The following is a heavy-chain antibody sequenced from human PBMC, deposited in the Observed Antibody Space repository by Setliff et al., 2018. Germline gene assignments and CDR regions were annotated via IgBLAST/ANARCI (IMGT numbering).Heavy chain of an antibody. CDR2: INAGNGNT. CDR3: ARELLFGGVIFGY. CDR1: GYTFTSYA. J-gene: IGHJ4*02. Sequence: ASVKVSCKASGYTFTSYAMHWVRQAPGQRLEWMGWINAGNGNTKYSQKFQGRVTITRDTSTSTVYMELSSLRSGDTAMYYCARELLFGGVIFGYWGQGTLVTVSS. V-gene: IGHV1-3*01. D-gene: IGHD3-3*01.